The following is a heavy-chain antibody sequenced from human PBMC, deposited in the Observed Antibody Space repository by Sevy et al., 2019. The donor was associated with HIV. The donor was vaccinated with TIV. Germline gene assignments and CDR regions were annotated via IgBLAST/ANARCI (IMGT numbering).Heavy chain of an antibody. Sequence: SETLSLTCAVYGGSFSGYYWSWIRQPPGKGLEWIGEINHSGSTNYNPSLKSRVTISVDTSKNQFSLKLSSVTAADTAVYYCARGRGWMGATLRAFDIWGQGTMVTVSS. V-gene: IGHV4-34*01. CDR1: GGSFSGYY. CDR3: ARGRGWMGATLRAFDI. D-gene: IGHD1-26*01. J-gene: IGHJ3*02. CDR2: INHSGST.